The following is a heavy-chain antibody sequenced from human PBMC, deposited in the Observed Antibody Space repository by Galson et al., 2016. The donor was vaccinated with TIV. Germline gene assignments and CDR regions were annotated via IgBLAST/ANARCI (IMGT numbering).Heavy chain of an antibody. D-gene: IGHD5-24*01. CDR3: AKEATKWLQLYYIDD. CDR1: GFTFSSSA. J-gene: IGHJ4*02. CDR2: IASSGAA. Sequence: SLRLSCAASGFTFSSSAMTWVRHAPGKGLEWVSSIASSGAAYFSDSVDGRFAISRDNSKNTVFLQMNSLRADDTAVYYCAKEATKWLQLYYIDDWGQGIQVTVSS. V-gene: IGHV3-23*01.